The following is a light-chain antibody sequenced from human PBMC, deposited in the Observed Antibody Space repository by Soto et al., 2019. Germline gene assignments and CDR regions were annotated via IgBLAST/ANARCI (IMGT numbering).Light chain of an antibody. CDR2: GAS. CDR1: QSVSSSY. J-gene: IGKJ5*01. CDR3: QQYGSSIT. Sequence: EIVLTQSPGTLSLSPGERATLSCRASQSVSSSYLAWYQQKPGQAPRLLIYGASSRATGIPDRFSGSGSGKDFTLTISRLDPEDFAFYYCQQYGSSITFGQGTRLEIK. V-gene: IGKV3-20*01.